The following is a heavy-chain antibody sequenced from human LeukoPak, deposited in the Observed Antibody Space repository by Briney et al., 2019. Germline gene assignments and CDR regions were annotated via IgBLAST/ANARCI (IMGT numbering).Heavy chain of an antibody. Sequence: PGGSLRLSGAASGFSGSGNYMSWVRQAPGKGLEWVSIIYTGGNTYYADSVKGRFTISRHNSKNTLYLQMNSLRAEDTAVYYCARADSSDYALDYWGQGALVTVSS. CDR1: GFSGSGNY. CDR2: IYTGGNT. J-gene: IGHJ4*02. V-gene: IGHV3-53*04. D-gene: IGHD3-22*01. CDR3: ARADSSDYALDY.